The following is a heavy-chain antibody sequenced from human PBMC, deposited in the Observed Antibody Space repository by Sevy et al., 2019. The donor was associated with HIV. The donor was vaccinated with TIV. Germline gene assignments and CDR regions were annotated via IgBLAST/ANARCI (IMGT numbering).Heavy chain of an antibody. D-gene: IGHD2-2*01. CDR2: ISTFKVNT. CDR1: GYTFTSYG. J-gene: IGHJ4*02. V-gene: IGHV1-18*01. CDR3: ARDDCSSLSCHGSLLY. Sequence: ASVKVSCKASGYTFTSYGISWVRQAPGQGLEWMGRISTFKVNTNNAQKFQGRVIMTPDTSTSTAYMELRSLRADDTAVYYCARDDCSSLSCHGSLLYWGQGTLVTVSS.